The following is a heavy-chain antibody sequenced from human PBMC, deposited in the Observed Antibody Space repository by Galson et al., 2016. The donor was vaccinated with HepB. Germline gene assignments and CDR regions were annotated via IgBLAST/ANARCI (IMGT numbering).Heavy chain of an antibody. J-gene: IGHJ4*02. D-gene: IGHD6-19*01. CDR3: GKDSSAVESADEY. CDR2: IDESGGGT. Sequence: SLRLSCAASGFMFSRLHLSWVRQAPGKGLEGVSSIDESGGGTWYADSVRGRFTISRDTSKNILYLQMDNLRVEDTAIYYCGKDSSAVESADEYWGQGTLVTVSS. CDR1: GFMFSRLH. V-gene: IGHV3-23*01.